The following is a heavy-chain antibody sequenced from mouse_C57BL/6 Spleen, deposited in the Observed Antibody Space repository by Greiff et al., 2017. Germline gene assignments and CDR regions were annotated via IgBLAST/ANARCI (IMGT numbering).Heavy chain of an antibody. CDR3: TRRGTGTVFDY. V-gene: IGHV6-6*01. D-gene: IGHD4-1*01. CDR2: IRNKANNHAP. J-gene: IGHJ2*01. Sequence: EVKVEESGGGLVQPGGSMKLSCAASGFTFSDAWMDWVRQSPEKGLEWVAEIRNKANNHAPYYAESVKGRFTISRDDSKSSVYLQMNSLRAEDTGIYYCTRRGTGTVFDYWGQGTTLTVSS. CDR1: GFTFSDAW.